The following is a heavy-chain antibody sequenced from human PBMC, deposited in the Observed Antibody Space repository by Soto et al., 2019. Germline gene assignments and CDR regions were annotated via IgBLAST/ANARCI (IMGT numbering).Heavy chain of an antibody. CDR2: ISYDGSNK. V-gene: IGHV3-30-3*01. D-gene: IGHD3-10*01. J-gene: IGHJ4*02. CDR1: GSTFSSYV. CDR3: ARDSPMAMGIFDY. Sequence: GGSLRLSCAASGSTFSSYVMHWVRQAPGKGLEWVAVISYDGSNKYYADSVKGRFTISRDNSKNTLYLQMNSLRAEDTAVYYCARDSPMAMGIFDYWGQGTLVTVSS.